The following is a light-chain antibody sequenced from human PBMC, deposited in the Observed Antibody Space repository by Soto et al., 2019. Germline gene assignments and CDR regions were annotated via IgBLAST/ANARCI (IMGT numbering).Light chain of an antibody. CDR2: DAS. Sequence: AIQLTQSPSSLSASVGDRVTITCRASQGISSALAWYQQKPGKAPKLLIYDASSLESGVPSRLSGSGSGTDFTLTISSLPPEDFATYYCQQFNSYPFTFGPGTKVDIK. V-gene: IGKV1-13*02. J-gene: IGKJ3*01. CDR3: QQFNSYPFT. CDR1: QGISSA.